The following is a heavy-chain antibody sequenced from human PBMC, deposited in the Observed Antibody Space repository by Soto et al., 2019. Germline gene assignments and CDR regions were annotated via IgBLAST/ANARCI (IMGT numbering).Heavy chain of an antibody. CDR3: ARDMIGDILPTYYKVYYYAMDV. CDR1: GFTFSSYG. Sequence: HPGGSLRLSRAASGFTFSSYGMHWVRQAPGKGLEWVAVISYDGSNKYYADSVKGRFTISRDNSKNTLYLQMNSLRAEDTALYYCARDMIGDILPTYYKVYYYAMDVWGQGTTVTVSS. D-gene: IGHD3-9*01. V-gene: IGHV3-30*03. J-gene: IGHJ6*02. CDR2: ISYDGSNK.